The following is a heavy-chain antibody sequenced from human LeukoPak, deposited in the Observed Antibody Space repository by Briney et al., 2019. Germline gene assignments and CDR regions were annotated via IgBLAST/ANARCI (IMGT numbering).Heavy chain of an antibody. D-gene: IGHD2-21*02. Sequence: GASVKVSCKASGYTFTGYYMHWVRQAPGQGLEWMGRISPNSGGTNYAQRFQGRVTMTRDTSISTAYMELNRLRSDDTAVYYCASAYCGGDCYIGPSLHYWGQGTLVTVPS. CDR1: GYTFTGYY. CDR3: ASAYCGGDCYIGPSLHY. V-gene: IGHV1-2*06. CDR2: ISPNSGGT. J-gene: IGHJ4*02.